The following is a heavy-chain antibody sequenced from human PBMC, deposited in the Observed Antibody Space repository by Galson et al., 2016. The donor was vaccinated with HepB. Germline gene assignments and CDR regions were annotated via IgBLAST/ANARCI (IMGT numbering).Heavy chain of an antibody. V-gene: IGHV1-2*06. J-gene: IGHJ5*02. D-gene: IGHD3-10*01. CDR2: INPNSGGT. Sequence: SVKVSCKASEYTFTGYYMHWVRRAPGQGLEWMGRINPNSGGTNYAQKFQGRVTMTRDTSISTASMELRSLRSDDTAVYYCAGEYYYGSGSYWGNWFDPWGQGTLVTVSS. CDR3: AGEYYYGSGSYWGNWFDP. CDR1: EYTFTGYY.